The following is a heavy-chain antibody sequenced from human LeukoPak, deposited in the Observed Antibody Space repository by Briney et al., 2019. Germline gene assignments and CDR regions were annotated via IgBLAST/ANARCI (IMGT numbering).Heavy chain of an antibody. J-gene: IGHJ6*02. CDR2: IYYSGST. Sequence: SETLPLTCTVSGGSISSSSYYWGWIRQPPGKGLEWIGSIYYSGSTYYNPSLKSRVTISVDTSKNQFSLKLSSVTAADTAVYYCARHEATVTHHGMDVWGQGTTVTVSS. CDR3: ARHEATVTHHGMDV. V-gene: IGHV4-39*01. CDR1: GGSISSSSYY. D-gene: IGHD4-11*01.